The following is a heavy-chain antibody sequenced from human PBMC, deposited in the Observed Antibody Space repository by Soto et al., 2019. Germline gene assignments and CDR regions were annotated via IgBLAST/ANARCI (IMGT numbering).Heavy chain of an antibody. J-gene: IGHJ4*02. CDR3: ARESEDLTSNFDY. Sequence: GGSLRLSCAASGFTFTRYSVNWVRQAPGKGLEWVSSISSTTNYIYYGDSMKGRFTISRDNAKNSLYLEMNSLRAEDTAVYYCARESEDLTSNFDYWGQGTLVTAPQ. CDR1: GFTFTRYS. V-gene: IGHV3-21*06. CDR2: ISSTTNYI.